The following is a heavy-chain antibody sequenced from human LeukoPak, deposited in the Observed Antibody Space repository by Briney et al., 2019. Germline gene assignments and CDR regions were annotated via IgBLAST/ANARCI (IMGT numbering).Heavy chain of an antibody. Sequence: GGSLRLSCAASGFTFSSYWMSWVRQAPGKGLEGVANIKQDGSEKYYVDSVKGRFIISRDNAKNSLSMQMNSLRAEDTAVYYCARGGSPPGIPVAGTRTFDYWGQGTLVTVSS. CDR2: IKQDGSEK. J-gene: IGHJ4*02. D-gene: IGHD6-19*01. CDR1: GFTFSSYW. CDR3: ARGGSPPGIPVAGTRTFDY. V-gene: IGHV3-7*05.